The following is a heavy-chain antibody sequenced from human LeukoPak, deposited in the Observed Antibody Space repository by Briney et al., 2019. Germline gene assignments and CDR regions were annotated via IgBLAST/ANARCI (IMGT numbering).Heavy chain of an antibody. CDR2: ISSSSIYI. V-gene: IGHV3-21*04. Sequence: GGSLRLSCAASGFTFSDYSMNWVRQAPGKGLEWVSSISSSSIYIYYADSVKGRFTISRDNSKNTLYLQMNSLRAEDTAVYYCARGSGRDGYNLYYWGQGTLVTVSS. CDR1: GFTFSDYS. CDR3: ARGSGRDGYNLYY. D-gene: IGHD5-24*01. J-gene: IGHJ4*02.